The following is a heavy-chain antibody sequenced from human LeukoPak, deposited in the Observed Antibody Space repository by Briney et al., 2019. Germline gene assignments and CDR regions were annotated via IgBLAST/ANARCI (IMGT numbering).Heavy chain of an antibody. CDR2: ISYDGSNK. CDR3: AKQLQWLIHFDS. Sequence: GGSLRLSCAASGFTFSSYAMHWVRQAPGKGLEWVAVISYDGSNKYYADSVKGRFTISRDNSKNTLYLQMNSLRAEDTAVYYCAKQLQWLIHFDSWGQGTLVTVSS. V-gene: IGHV3-30-3*02. J-gene: IGHJ4*02. CDR1: GFTFSSYA. D-gene: IGHD6-19*01.